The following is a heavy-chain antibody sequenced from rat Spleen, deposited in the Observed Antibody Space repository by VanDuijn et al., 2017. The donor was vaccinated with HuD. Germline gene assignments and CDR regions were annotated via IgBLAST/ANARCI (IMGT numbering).Heavy chain of an antibody. CDR1: GYSITSSYR. J-gene: IGHJ1*01. CDR2: INSAGST. Sequence: EVQLQESGPGPVKVSESLSLMCSVTGYSITSSYRWNWIRKFPGNKLEWMGYINSAGSTDYNPSLKSRISITRDTSKNQFFLQVNSVTTEDTATYYCAREDYYYDGTYYPYWYFDFWGPGTMVTVSS. V-gene: IGHV3-3*01. CDR3: AREDYYYDGTYYPYWYFDF. D-gene: IGHD1-12*02.